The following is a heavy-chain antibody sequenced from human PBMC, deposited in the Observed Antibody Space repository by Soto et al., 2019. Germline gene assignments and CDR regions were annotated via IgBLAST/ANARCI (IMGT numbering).Heavy chain of an antibody. D-gene: IGHD5-18*01. Sequence: GGSLRLSCAASGFTFSSYGMHWVRQAPGKGLEWVAVISYDGSNKYYADSVKGRFTISRDNSKNTLYLQMNSLRAEDTAVYYCAKEVTAMVTKIFDYWGQGTLVTVSS. V-gene: IGHV3-30*18. CDR3: AKEVTAMVTKIFDY. J-gene: IGHJ4*02. CDR1: GFTFSSYG. CDR2: ISYDGSNK.